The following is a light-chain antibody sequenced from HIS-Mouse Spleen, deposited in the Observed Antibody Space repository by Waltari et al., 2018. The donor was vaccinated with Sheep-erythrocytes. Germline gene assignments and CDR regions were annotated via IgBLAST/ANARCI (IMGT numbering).Light chain of an antibody. CDR2: EGS. Sequence: QSALPQPASVSGSPGQSITIPCPGTSRDVGSSNLVSWYQQHPGKAPKLMIYEGSKRPSGVSNRFSGSKSGNTASLTISGLQAEDEADYYCCSYAGSSTWVFGGGTKLTVL. CDR1: SRDVGSSNL. V-gene: IGLV2-23*01. CDR3: CSYAGSSTWV. J-gene: IGLJ3*02.